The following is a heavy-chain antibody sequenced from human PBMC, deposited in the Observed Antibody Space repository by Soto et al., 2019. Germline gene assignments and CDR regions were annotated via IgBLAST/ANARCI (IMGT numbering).Heavy chain of an antibody. Sequence: QVQLVQSGGEVKKPGASVKVSCTTSGYTFSNYDFSWVRQAPGQGLEWMGWVSNKNGVTNYAEKFRDRVTMTTDISTNTIYMELRSLRSDDTAVYFCARERLNTGWYGFDHWGQGTQVTVSS. V-gene: IGHV1-18*04. CDR3: ARERLNTGWYGFDH. J-gene: IGHJ4*02. CDR1: GYTFSNYD. D-gene: IGHD6-19*01. CDR2: VSNKNGVT.